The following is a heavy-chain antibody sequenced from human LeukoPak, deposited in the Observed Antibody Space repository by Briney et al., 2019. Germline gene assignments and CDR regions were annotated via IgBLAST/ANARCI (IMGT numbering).Heavy chain of an antibody. Sequence: GGSLRLSCAASGFTFSSYAMSWVRQAPGKGLEWVSGISGSGDNTYYADSVKGRFTISRDNSKNTLYVQVNSLGTEDTAAYYCAKGRYYDSSGSFYFDYWGQGTLVTVSS. J-gene: IGHJ4*02. CDR2: ISGSGDNT. CDR3: AKGRYYDSSGSFYFDY. CDR1: GFTFSSYA. V-gene: IGHV3-23*01. D-gene: IGHD3-22*01.